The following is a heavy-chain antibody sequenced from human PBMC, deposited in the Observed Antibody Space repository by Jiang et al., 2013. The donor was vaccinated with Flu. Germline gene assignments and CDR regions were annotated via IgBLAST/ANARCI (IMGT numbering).Heavy chain of an antibody. CDR2: IYYSGST. Sequence: GSGLVKPSETLSLTCTVSGGSISSSSYYWGWIRQPPGKGLEWIGSIYYSGSTYYNPSLKSRVTISVDTSKNQFSLKLSSVTAADTAVYYCARENLGYCSSTSCPGWFDPWGQGTLGHRLL. CDR3: ARENLGYCSSTSCPGWFDP. D-gene: IGHD2-2*01. V-gene: IGHV4-39*02. CDR1: GGSISSSSYY. J-gene: IGHJ5*02.